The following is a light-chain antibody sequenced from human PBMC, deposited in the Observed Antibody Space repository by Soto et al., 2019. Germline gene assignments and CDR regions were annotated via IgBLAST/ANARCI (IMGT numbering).Light chain of an antibody. CDR2: DAS. CDR3: QQRSNWPPYT. CDR1: QSVSIY. V-gene: IGKV3-11*01. J-gene: IGKJ2*01. Sequence: EIVLTQSPATLSLSPGERATLSCSASQSVSIYLAWYQQKSGQAPRLLIYDASNRATGIPARFSGSGSGTDFTLTISSLEPEDFAVYYCQQRSNWPPYTFGQGTKLEIK.